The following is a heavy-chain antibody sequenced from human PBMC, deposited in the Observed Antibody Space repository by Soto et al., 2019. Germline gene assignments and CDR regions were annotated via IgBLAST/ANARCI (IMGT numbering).Heavy chain of an antibody. Sequence: EVQLVESGGGLVQPGRSLRLSCVASGCIADDYAMHWVRQSPGKGLEWVSGISSNSATINYADSEKGRFTISRDNAKNSLFLQMNSLRPEDTAFYYCAKDMKWGGMTTIHYFDSWGQGTLVTVSS. CDR2: ISSNSATI. CDR1: GCIADDYA. J-gene: IGHJ4*02. D-gene: IGHD4-17*01. CDR3: AKDMKWGGMTTIHYFDS. V-gene: IGHV3-9*02.